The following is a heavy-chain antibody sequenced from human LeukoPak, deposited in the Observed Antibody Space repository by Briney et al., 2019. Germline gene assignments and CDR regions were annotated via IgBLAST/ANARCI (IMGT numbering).Heavy chain of an antibody. V-gene: IGHV3-48*03. J-gene: IGHJ4*02. CDR3: GVSGGSSPGY. CDR1: GFTFSSHE. Sequence: GGSLRLSCAASGFTFSSHEMWWVRQAPGKGLEGVSYISSTSSTLYYAESVKGRFTISRDNAKNSLYLQMNSLSVEDAAVYYCGVSGGSSPGYWGQGTLVTVSS. CDR2: ISSTSSTL. D-gene: IGHD2-15*01.